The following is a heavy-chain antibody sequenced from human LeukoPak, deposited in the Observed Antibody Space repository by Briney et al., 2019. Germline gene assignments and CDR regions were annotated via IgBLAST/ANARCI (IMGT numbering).Heavy chain of an antibody. V-gene: IGHV3-30*04. CDR1: GFTFSSYA. J-gene: IGHJ5*02. D-gene: IGHD3-22*01. CDR3: ARPSGSGSPHHNWFDP. Sequence: PGGSLRLSCAASGFTFSSYAMHWVRQAPGKGLEWVAVISYDGSNKYYADSVKGRFTISRDNSKNTLYLQMNSLRAEDTAVYSCARPSGSGSPHHNWFDPWGQGTLVTVSS. CDR2: ISYDGSNK.